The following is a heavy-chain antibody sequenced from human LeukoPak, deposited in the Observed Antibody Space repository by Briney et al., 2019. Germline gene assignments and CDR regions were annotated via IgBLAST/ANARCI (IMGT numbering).Heavy chain of an antibody. V-gene: IGHV3-23*01. J-gene: IGHJ3*02. CDR3: AKDYFELELLGFHAFDI. D-gene: IGHD1-7*01. CDR1: GFTFSRYA. CDR2: FSGSGGST. Sequence: GGSLRLSCAASGFTFSRYATSWVRQAPGKGLEWISGFSGSGGSTYYADSVKGRFTISRDNSKNTLYLQMNSLRAEDTAVYYCAKDYFELELLGFHAFDIWGQGTMVTVSS.